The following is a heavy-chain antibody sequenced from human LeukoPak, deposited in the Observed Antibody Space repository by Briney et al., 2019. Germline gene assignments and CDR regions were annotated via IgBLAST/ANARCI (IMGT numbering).Heavy chain of an antibody. CDR1: GYTLTELS. D-gene: IGHD6-19*01. CDR3: ATFGSGWYANWFDP. Sequence: ASVKVSCKVSGYTLTELSMHWVRQAPGKGPEWMGGFDPEDGETIYAQKFQGRVTMTEDTSTDTAYMELSSLRSEDTAVYYCATFGSGWYANWFDPWGQGTLVTVSS. V-gene: IGHV1-24*01. J-gene: IGHJ5*02. CDR2: FDPEDGET.